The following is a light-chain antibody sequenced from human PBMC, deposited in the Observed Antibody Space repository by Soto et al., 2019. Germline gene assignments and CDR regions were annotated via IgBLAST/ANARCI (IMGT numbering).Light chain of an antibody. J-gene: IGKJ4*01. CDR2: VAS. CDR3: QQSYSTPRT. Sequence: AIRMTQSPSSLSASTGDRVTITCRASQSISSYLAWYQQKPWKAPKLLIYVASTLQSGVPSRFSGSGSGTDFTLTISCLQSEDFATYYCQQSYSTPRTFGGGTKVEIK. CDR1: QSISSY. V-gene: IGKV1-8*01.